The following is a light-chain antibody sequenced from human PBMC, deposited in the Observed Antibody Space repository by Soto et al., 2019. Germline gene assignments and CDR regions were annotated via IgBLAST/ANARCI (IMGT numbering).Light chain of an antibody. V-gene: IGKV1-9*01. CDR2: AAS. CDR1: QGISSD. Sequence: ISMSQCPSFLSASLDDRCAITCLASQGISSDLAWYQQKPGKAPKLLIYAASTLQSGVPSRFSGSGSGTEFTLTIISLQPEDFATYYCQQLNSYPLTFGGGTKVDIK. J-gene: IGKJ4*01. CDR3: QQLNSYPLT.